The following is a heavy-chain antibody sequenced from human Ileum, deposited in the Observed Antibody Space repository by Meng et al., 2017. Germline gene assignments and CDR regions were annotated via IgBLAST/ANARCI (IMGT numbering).Heavy chain of an antibody. D-gene: IGHD5-24*01. CDR3: TSRANRDGYNDAFFDY. Sequence: ESLKISCAASGFTFSGSAMHWVRQASGKGLEWVGRIRSKTNNYATAYAASVRGRFTISRDDSNNTAYLQMNSLKTEDTAVYYCTSRANRDGYNDAFFDYWGQGTLVTVSS. V-gene: IGHV3-73*01. CDR2: IRSKTNNYAT. J-gene: IGHJ4*02. CDR1: GFTFSGSA.